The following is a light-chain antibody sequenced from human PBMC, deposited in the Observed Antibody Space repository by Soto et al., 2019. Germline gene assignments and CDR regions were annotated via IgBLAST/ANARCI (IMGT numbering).Light chain of an antibody. CDR3: SSFTGTTTLDV. CDR2: SNY. Sequence: QSVLTQPPSASATPGQRVTISCSGDSSNIGNHLVNWYQQLPGTAPKLLIYSNYQRPLGVPDRFSGSKSGNTAFLTISGLQPEDEADYYCSSFTGTTTLDVFXTGTKVTVL. CDR1: SSNIGNHL. V-gene: IGLV1-44*01. J-gene: IGLJ1*01.